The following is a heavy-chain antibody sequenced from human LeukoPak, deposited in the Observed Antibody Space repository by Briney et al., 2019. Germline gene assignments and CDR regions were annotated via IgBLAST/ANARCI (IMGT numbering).Heavy chain of an antibody. V-gene: IGHV1-8*03. Sequence: ASVKVSCKASGGTFSSYAINWVRQATGQGLEWMGWMNPNSGNTGYAQKFQGRVTITRNTSISTAYMELSSLRSEDTAVYYCARGGPPITYCSSTSCYKGPFYYYMDVWGKGTTVTVSS. CDR1: GGTFSSYA. J-gene: IGHJ6*03. CDR3: ARGGPPITYCSSTSCYKGPFYYYMDV. D-gene: IGHD2-2*02. CDR2: MNPNSGNT.